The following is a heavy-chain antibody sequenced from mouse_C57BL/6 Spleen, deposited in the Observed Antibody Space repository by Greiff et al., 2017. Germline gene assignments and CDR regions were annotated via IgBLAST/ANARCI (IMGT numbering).Heavy chain of an antibody. J-gene: IGHJ4*01. CDR1: GYTFTDYY. D-gene: IGHD2-5*01. CDR3: ARRGSYYSNYVVGYYAMDY. Sequence: EVQLVESGPELVKPGASVKMSCKASGYTFTDYYMHWVKQSHGKSLEWIGYIYPNNGGNGYNQKFKGKATLTVDKSSSTAYMELRSLTSEDSAVYYCARRGSYYSNYVVGYYAMDYWGQGTSVTVSS. CDR2: IYPNNGGN. V-gene: IGHV1-34*01.